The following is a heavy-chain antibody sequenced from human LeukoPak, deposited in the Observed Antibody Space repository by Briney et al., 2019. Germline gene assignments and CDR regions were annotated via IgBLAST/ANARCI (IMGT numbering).Heavy chain of an antibody. D-gene: IGHD3-22*01. Sequence: SETLSLTCAVYGGSFSGYYWSWIRQPPGKGLEWIGEINHSGSTNYNPSLKSRVTISVDTSKNQFSLKLSSVTAADTAVYYCARRISSGYYNRVDYWGQGTLVTVSP. CDR3: ARRISSGYYNRVDY. CDR1: GGSFSGYY. CDR2: INHSGST. V-gene: IGHV4-34*01. J-gene: IGHJ4*02.